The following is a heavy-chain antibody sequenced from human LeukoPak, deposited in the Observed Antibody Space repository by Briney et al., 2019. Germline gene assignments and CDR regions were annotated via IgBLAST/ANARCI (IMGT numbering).Heavy chain of an antibody. CDR3: ARGAGVSPWLDS. J-gene: IGHJ4*02. Sequence: ASVTVTFKPSGYVFVAYADSWVRQPPGEGLAWVGWVRVYNCHTDYAQKLQDRVTQTADSSTTTVYMEFSSLTSDDTAVYCCARGAGVSPWLDSGGEGTLVTVSS. CDR1: GYVFVAYA. CDR2: VRVYNCHT. D-gene: IGHD2-8*01. V-gene: IGHV1-18*01.